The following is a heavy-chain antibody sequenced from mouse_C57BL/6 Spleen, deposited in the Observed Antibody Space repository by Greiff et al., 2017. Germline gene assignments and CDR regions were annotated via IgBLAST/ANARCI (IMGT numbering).Heavy chain of an antibody. Sequence: QVQLQQPGADLVLPGASVKLSCKASGYTFTSYWMHWVKQSPGQGLEWIAEIDPSDSYTNYNQKFKGKFTLTVDKSSSTTYMQLSSLTSEDSAVYYCARGGVYYDYGDWGQGTLVTVSA. CDR1: GYTFTSYW. J-gene: IGHJ3*01. CDR3: ARGGVYYDYGD. V-gene: IGHV1-69*01. CDR2: IDPSDSYT. D-gene: IGHD2-4*01.